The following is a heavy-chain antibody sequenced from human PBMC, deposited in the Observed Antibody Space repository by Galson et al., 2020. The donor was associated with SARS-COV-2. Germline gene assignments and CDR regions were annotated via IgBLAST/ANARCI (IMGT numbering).Heavy chain of an antibody. V-gene: IGHV1-8*01. Sequence: ASVKVSCKASGYTFTSYDINWVRQATGQGLEWMGWMNPNSGNTGYAQKFQGRVTMTRNTSISTAYKELSSLRSEDTAVYYCARGFGGSYVHAFDIWGQGTMVTVSS. D-gene: IGHD1-26*01. CDR3: ARGFGGSYVHAFDI. CDR1: GYTFTSYD. J-gene: IGHJ3*02. CDR2: MNPNSGNT.